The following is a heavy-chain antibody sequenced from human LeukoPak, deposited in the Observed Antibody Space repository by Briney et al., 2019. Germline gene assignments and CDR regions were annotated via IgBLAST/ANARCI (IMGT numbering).Heavy chain of an antibody. D-gene: IGHD2-2*01. Sequence: SETLSLTCTVSGGSISSGDYYWSWIRQPPGNGLEWIGYIYYSGSTYYNPSLKSRVTISVDTSKNQFSLKLSSVTAADTAVYYCARFVVVPAATEYYFDYWGQGTLVTVSS. J-gene: IGHJ4*02. CDR1: GGSISSGDYY. CDR3: ARFVVVPAATEYYFDY. CDR2: IYYSGST. V-gene: IGHV4-30-4*08.